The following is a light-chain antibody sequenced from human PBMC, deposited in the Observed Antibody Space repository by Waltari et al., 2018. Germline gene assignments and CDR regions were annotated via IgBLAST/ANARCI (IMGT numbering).Light chain of an antibody. CDR3: NSYTTTNTRV. V-gene: IGLV2-14*03. Sequence: QSALTQPASVSGSPGQSIPISCTGTRSDIGGYNYVSWYQQYPGKAPKLIIYEVSNRPSGVSDRFSGSKSGNTASLTISGLQAEDEADYYCNSYTTTNTRVFGGGTKLTVL. CDR2: EVS. CDR1: RSDIGGYNY. J-gene: IGLJ3*02.